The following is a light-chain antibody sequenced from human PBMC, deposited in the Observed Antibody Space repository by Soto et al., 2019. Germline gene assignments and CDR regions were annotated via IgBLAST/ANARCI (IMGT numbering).Light chain of an antibody. CDR3: QHYKSYSQA. Sequence: DIQMTQSPSTLSGSVGDRVTITCRASQTISSWLAWYQQKPGNAPKLLIYKASTLNSGVPSRFSGSGSGTEFTLTISSLQPDDFATYYCQHYKSYSQALGQGTNVELK. V-gene: IGKV1-5*03. CDR2: KAS. CDR1: QTISSW. J-gene: IGKJ1*01.